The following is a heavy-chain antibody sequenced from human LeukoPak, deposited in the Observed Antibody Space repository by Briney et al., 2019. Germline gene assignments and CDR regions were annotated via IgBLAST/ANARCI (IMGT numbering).Heavy chain of an antibody. Sequence: GGSLRLSCAASGFTFSSYAMSWVRQAPGKGLEWVSAISGSGGSTYYADSVKGRFTISRDNSKNTLYLQMNSLRAEDTAVYYCAGGGGAYDLRYWGQGTLVTVSS. V-gene: IGHV3-23*01. D-gene: IGHD5-12*01. CDR1: GFTFSSYA. CDR2: ISGSGGST. CDR3: AGGGGAYDLRY. J-gene: IGHJ4*02.